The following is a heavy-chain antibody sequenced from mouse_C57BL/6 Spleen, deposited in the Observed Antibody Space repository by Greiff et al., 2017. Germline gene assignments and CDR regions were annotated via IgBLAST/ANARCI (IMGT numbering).Heavy chain of an antibody. D-gene: IGHD5-1*01. CDR3: AIREEYGYYALDC. J-gene: IGHJ4*01. CDR1: GYTFTSYW. V-gene: IGHV1-74*01. CDR2: IHPSDSDT. Sequence: VQLQQPGAELVKPGASVKVSCKASGYTFTSYWMHWVKQRPGQGLEWIGRIHPSDSDTNYNQKFKGQDTLTVDKSSSTASMQLSSLTYEDSAVYSCAIREEYGYYALDCRGQKTSDTVST.